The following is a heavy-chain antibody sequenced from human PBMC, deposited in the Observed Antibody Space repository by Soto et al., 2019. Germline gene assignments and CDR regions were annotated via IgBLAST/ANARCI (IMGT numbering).Heavy chain of an antibody. CDR1: GFTLSSYV. CDR3: AKETHSSGYGSYFDY. Sequence: EVQLLESGGGLVQPGGSLRLSCAASGFTLSSYVMTWVRQAPGKGLEWVSSISGGGHNTYYADSVKGRFTISRDNSKNTLYLQMNSLRAEDTAVYYCAKETHSSGYGSYFDYWGQGTLVTVSS. J-gene: IGHJ4*02. CDR2: ISGGGHNT. D-gene: IGHD3-22*01. V-gene: IGHV3-23*01.